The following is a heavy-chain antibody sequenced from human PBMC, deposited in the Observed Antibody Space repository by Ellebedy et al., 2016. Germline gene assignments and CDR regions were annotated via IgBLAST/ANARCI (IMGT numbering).Heavy chain of an antibody. J-gene: IGHJ2*01. CDR1: GFTFKTYA. CDR2: LSGSGPKT. Sequence: GGSLRLXXAASGFTFKTYAMSWVRQAPGEGLEWVSTLSGSGPKTYYADSVQGRFTISRDNSKSTLYLQMNSLRAEDTAVYSCAKHETDGDYYFDLWGRGTLVTVSS. D-gene: IGHD2-21*01. V-gene: IGHV3-23*01. CDR3: AKHETDGDYYFDL.